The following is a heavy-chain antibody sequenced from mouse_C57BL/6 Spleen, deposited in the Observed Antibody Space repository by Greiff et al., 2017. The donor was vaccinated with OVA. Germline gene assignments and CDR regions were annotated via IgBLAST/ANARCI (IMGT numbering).Heavy chain of an antibody. V-gene: IGHV1-64*01. J-gene: IGHJ2*01. CDR3: ARESEDYDLDY. CDR2: IHPNSGST. D-gene: IGHD2-4*01. CDR1: GYTFTSYW. Sequence: VQLQQPGAELVKPGASVKLSCKASGYTFTSYWMHWVKQRPGQGLEWIGMIHPNSGSTNYNEKFKSKATLTVDKSSSTAYMQLSSLTSEDSAVYYCARESEDYDLDYWGQGTTLTVSS.